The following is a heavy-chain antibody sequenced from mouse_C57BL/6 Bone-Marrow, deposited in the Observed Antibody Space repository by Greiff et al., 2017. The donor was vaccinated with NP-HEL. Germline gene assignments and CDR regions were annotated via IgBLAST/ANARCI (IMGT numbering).Heavy chain of an antibody. CDR1: GFSFNTYA. CDR3: VRLGLRYSNWYFDV. Sequence: EVMLVESGGGLVQPKGSLKLSCAASGFSFNTYAMNWVRQAPGKGLEWVARIRSKSNNYATYYADSVKDRFTISRDDSESMLYLQMNNLKTEDTAMYYCVRLGLRYSNWYFDVWGTGTTVTVSS. CDR2: IRSKSNNYAT. J-gene: IGHJ1*03. D-gene: IGHD1-1*01. V-gene: IGHV10-1*01.